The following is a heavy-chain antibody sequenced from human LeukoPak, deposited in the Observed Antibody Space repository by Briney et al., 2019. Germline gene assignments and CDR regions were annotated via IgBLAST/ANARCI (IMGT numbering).Heavy chain of an antibody. J-gene: IGHJ4*02. CDR2: IYYSGST. CDR1: GGSISSSSYY. V-gene: IGHV4-39*07. D-gene: IGHD3-22*01. CDR3: ARDYYDSSGYYWVY. Sequence: SETLSLTCTVSGGSISSSSYYWGWIRQPPGKGLEWIGSIYYSGSTYYNPSLKSRVTISVDTPKNQFSLKLSSVTAADTAVYYCARDYYDSSGYYWVYWGQGTLVTVSS.